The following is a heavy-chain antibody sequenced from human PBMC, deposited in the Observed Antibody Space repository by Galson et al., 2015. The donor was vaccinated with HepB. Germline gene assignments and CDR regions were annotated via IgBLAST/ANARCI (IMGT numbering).Heavy chain of an antibody. V-gene: IGHV3-9*01. Sequence: SLRLSCAASGFTFDDYAMHWVRQAPGKGLEWVSGISWNSGSIGYADSVKGRFTISRDNAKNSLYLQMNSLRAEDTALYYCAKDKEMVYAYPYFDYWGQGTLVTVSS. J-gene: IGHJ4*02. CDR3: AKDKEMVYAYPYFDY. CDR2: ISWNSGSI. CDR1: GFTFDDYA. D-gene: IGHD2-8*01.